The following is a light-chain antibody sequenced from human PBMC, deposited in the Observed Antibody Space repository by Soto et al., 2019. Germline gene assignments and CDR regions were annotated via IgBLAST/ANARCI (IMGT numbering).Light chain of an antibody. Sequence: DIQITHSPSSLSASVEDRVMITFLASQSISNHLNWYQQKPGKAPKLLIYAASSLQSGVPSRFSGSGSGTDFTLTIRSLQPEDLATYYCQQSYSNPHINFGKGTRLEIK. CDR3: QQSYSNPHIN. J-gene: IGKJ5*01. CDR1: QSISNH. CDR2: AAS. V-gene: IGKV1-39*01.